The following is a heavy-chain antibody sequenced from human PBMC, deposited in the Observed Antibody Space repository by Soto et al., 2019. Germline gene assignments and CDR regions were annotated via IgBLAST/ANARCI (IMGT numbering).Heavy chain of an antibody. CDR2: INPNSGGT. J-gene: IGHJ5*02. CDR3: ARDRQWLVHWFDP. Sequence: GASVKVSCKATRYTCTGYYMHWVRQAPGQGLEWMGWINPNSGGTNYAQKFQGRVTMTRDTSISTAYMELSRLRSDDTAVYYCARDRQWLVHWFDPWGQGTLVTVSS. V-gene: IGHV1-2*02. CDR1: RYTCTGYY. D-gene: IGHD6-19*01.